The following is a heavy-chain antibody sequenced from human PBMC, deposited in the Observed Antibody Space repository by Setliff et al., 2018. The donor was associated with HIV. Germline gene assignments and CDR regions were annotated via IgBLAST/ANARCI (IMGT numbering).Heavy chain of an antibody. Sequence: GESLKISCAVSGFTFSSFWMSWVRQAPGKGLEWVANINQVESEKYYVDSVKGRFTISRDNAKNSLYLQMNSLGVEDTAIYFCVRGKRYAYTSGGLDVWGQGTTVTVSS. CDR1: GFTFSSFW. J-gene: IGHJ6*02. CDR2: INQVESEK. D-gene: IGHD3-16*01. CDR3: VRGKRYAYTSGGLDV. V-gene: IGHV3-7*01.